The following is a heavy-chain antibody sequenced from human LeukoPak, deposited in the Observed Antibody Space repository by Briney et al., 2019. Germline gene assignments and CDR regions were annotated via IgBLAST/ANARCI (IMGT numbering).Heavy chain of an antibody. CDR3: ARERQWLVQFYYYGMDV. J-gene: IGHJ6*02. CDR2: TYYRSKWYN. V-gene: IGHV6-1*01. D-gene: IGHD6-19*01. CDR1: GDSVPSNSAA. Sequence: SQTLSLTCAISGDSVPSNSAAWNWIRQSPSRGLEWLGRTYYRSKWYNDYAVSVKSRITINPDTSKNQFSLQLNSVTPEDTAVYYCARERQWLVQFYYYGMDVWGQGTTVTVSS.